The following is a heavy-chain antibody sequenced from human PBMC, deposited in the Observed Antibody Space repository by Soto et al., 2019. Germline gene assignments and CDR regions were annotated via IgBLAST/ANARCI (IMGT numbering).Heavy chain of an antibody. V-gene: IGHV1-69*01. Sequence: QVQLVQSGAEVKKPGSSVKVSCKASGGTLSSYAISWVRQAPGQGLEWMGGIIPIFGTANYAQKFQGRVTITADESTSTAYMELSSLRSEDTAVYYCAVDVGYYYDSSGYLPGWFDPWGQGTLVTVSS. D-gene: IGHD3-22*01. CDR1: GGTLSSYA. CDR2: IIPIFGTA. J-gene: IGHJ5*02. CDR3: AVDVGYYYDSSGYLPGWFDP.